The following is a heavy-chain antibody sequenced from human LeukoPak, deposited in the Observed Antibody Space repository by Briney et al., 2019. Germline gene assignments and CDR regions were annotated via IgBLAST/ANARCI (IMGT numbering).Heavy chain of an antibody. CDR2: IYSGGST. CDR3: AKGYRNHLLILLDS. J-gene: IGHJ5*01. V-gene: IGHV3-53*01. CDR1: GFTVSSNY. D-gene: IGHD3-16*01. Sequence: GGSLRLSCAASGFTVSSNYMSWVRQAPGKGLEWVSVIYSGGSTYYADSVKGRFTISRDNSKNTLYLQMNSLRAEDTAVYYCAKGYRNHLLILLDSWGQGTLVTVSS.